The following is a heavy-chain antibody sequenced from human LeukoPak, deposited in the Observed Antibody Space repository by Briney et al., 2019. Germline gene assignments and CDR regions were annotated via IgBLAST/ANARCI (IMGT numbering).Heavy chain of an antibody. J-gene: IGHJ4*02. CDR1: GYTFSSYA. CDR3: ARGIYGFWSGYLDY. D-gene: IGHD3-3*01. CDR2: ISYDGSNK. V-gene: IGHV3-30*04. Sequence: PGRSLRLSCAASGYTFSSYAMHWVRQAPGKGLEWVAVISYDGSNKYYADSVKGRFTISRDNSKNTLYLQMNSLRAEDTAVYYCARGIYGFWSGYLDYWGQGTLVTVSS.